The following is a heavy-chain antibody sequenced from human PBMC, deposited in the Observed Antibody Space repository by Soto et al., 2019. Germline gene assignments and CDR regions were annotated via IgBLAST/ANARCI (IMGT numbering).Heavy chain of an antibody. CDR3: AKCMTTVTTFPVDI. J-gene: IGHJ3*02. Sequence: EVQLLESGGGLVQPGGSLRLSCAASGFTFSSYAMSWVRQAPGKGLEWVSAISGSGVGTYYADSVKGRFTISRDNSKNTLYLQMNSLRAVDTAVYYCAKCMTTVTTFPVDIWGQGTMVSVSS. CDR1: GFTFSSYA. D-gene: IGHD4-17*01. CDR2: ISGSGVGT. V-gene: IGHV3-23*01.